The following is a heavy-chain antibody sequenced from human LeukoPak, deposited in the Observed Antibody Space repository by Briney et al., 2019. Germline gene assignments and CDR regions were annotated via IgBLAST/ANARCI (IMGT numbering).Heavy chain of an antibody. CDR1: GFTFSDYY. Sequence: GGSLRLSCAASGFTFSDYYMSWIRQAPGKGLEWVALISYDGSNKYYADSVKGRFTISRDNSKNTLYLQMNSLRAEDTAVYYCAKEEAYCSGGSCYSSGGQGTLVTVSS. CDR3: AKEEAYCSGGSCYSS. V-gene: IGHV3-30*18. J-gene: IGHJ4*02. CDR2: ISYDGSNK. D-gene: IGHD2-15*01.